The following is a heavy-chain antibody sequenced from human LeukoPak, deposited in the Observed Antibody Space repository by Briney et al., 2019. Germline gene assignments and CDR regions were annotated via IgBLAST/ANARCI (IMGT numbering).Heavy chain of an antibody. Sequence: GGSLRLSCPASGFTFSSYSMNGVRQAPGKGPEGVSSINSSSCYIYYADSVKGRFTISRDNAKNSLYLQMNSLRAEDTAVYYCARVSHTAMVVYYYMDVWGKGTTVTVSS. J-gene: IGHJ6*03. V-gene: IGHV3-21*01. CDR3: ARVSHTAMVVYYYMDV. CDR1: GFTFSSYS. D-gene: IGHD5-18*01. CDR2: INSSSCYI.